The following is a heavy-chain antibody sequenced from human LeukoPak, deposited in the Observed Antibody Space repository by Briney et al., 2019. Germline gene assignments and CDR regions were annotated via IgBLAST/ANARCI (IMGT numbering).Heavy chain of an antibody. CDR1: GGSISSYY. J-gene: IGHJ4*02. D-gene: IGHD6-13*01. CDR2: IYTSGST. Sequence: SETLSLTCTVSGGSISSYYWSWIRQPAGKGLEWIGRIYTSGSTNYNPSLKSRVTMSVDTSKNQFSLKLSSVTAADTAVYYCAREMGYSSSERLQFDYWGQGTLVTVSS. CDR3: AREMGYSSSERLQFDY. V-gene: IGHV4-4*07.